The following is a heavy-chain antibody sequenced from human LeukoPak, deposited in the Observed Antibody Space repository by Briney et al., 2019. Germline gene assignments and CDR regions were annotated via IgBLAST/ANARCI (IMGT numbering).Heavy chain of an antibody. D-gene: IGHD4-23*01. CDR1: GFTFSNAW. CDR2: IKEDGSEK. Sequence: SGGSLRLSCAASGFTFSNAWMSWVRQAPEKGLEWVANIKEDGSEKQYMDSVKGRFTISRDNAKNSLFLEMNSLRAEDTAVYYCARDGYSSNSIVYWGQGTLVTVSS. J-gene: IGHJ4*02. CDR3: ARDGYSSNSIVY. V-gene: IGHV3-7*01.